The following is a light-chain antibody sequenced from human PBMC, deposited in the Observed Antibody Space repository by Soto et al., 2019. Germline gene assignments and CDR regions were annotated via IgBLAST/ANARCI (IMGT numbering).Light chain of an antibody. Sequence: EIALKESPGTLSLSPGERASLSCRASQSVSSSWLAWYQQKPGQAPRLLIYGASSRATGIPDRVSGSGSGTDFTLTISRLEPEDFAVYYCQQYGSSPWTFGQGTKVDVK. V-gene: IGKV3-20*01. J-gene: IGKJ1*01. CDR1: QSVSSSW. CDR2: GAS. CDR3: QQYGSSPWT.